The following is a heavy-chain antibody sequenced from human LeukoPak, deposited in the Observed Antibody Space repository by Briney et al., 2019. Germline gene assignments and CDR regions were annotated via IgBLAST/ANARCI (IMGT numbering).Heavy chain of an antibody. CDR1: GFTFSSYG. CDR2: IRSDESTK. V-gene: IGHV3-30*02. D-gene: IGHD6-13*01. Sequence: PGGSLRLSCAASGFTFSSYGMHWVRQAPGKGLEWVAFIRSDESTKYYADSVKGRFTISRDTSKNTLYLEMNSLRPEDTALYYCVRYISSGAQTLLDYWGQGTLVTVSS. J-gene: IGHJ4*02. CDR3: VRYISSGAQTLLDY.